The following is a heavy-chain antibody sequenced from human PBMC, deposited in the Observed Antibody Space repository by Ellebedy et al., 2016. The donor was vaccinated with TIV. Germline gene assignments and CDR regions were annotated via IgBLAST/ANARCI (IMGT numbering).Heavy chain of an antibody. J-gene: IGHJ6*02. V-gene: IGHV3-21*01. CDR1: GFTFSSYS. D-gene: IGHD1-26*01. CDR3: AQFSYYGYGYYYGMDV. CDR2: ISSSSSYI. Sequence: GESLKISCAASGFTFSSYSMNWVRQAPGKGLEWVSSISSSSSYIYYADSVKGRFTISRDNAKNSLYLQMNSLRAEDTAVYYCAQFSYYGYGYYYGMDVWGQGTTVTVSS.